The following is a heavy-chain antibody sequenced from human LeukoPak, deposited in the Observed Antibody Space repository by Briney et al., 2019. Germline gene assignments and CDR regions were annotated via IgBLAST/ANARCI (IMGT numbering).Heavy chain of an antibody. CDR1: GFTFTAHT. CDR3: ARERYSPIVPDVPDL. J-gene: IGHJ3*01. V-gene: IGHV3-64*01. CDR2: INANGVRA. D-gene: IGHD5-12*01. Sequence: GGSLRLSCVASGFTFTAHTIHWVRQAPGKGLEYVSRINANGVRADYANSVRGRFTISRDNSKNTVYLQMGGLTDEDMAVYFCARERYSPIVPDVPDLWGRGTMVTVSS.